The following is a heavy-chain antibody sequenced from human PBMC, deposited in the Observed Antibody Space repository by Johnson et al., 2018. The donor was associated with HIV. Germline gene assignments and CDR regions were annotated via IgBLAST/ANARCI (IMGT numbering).Heavy chain of an antibody. D-gene: IGHD5-12*01. V-gene: IGHV3-15*01. CDR3: TTEWLRADDAFDI. J-gene: IGHJ3*02. Sequence: VQLVESGGGLVKPGGSLRLSCAASGFTFSNAWMSWVRQAPGKGLEWVGRINSKTDGGTTDYSAPVKGSFSISRDNAKNTLYLQMNSLKTEDTAVYYCTTEWLRADDAFDIWGQGTMVTVSS. CDR2: INSKTDGGTT. CDR1: GFTFSNAW.